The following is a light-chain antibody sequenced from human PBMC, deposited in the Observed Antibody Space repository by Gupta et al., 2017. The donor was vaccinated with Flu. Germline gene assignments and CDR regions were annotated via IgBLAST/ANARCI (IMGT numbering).Light chain of an antibody. J-gene: IGKJ2*01. CDR1: QSISSN. CDR2: GAS. V-gene: IGKV3-15*01. CDR3: QQYDAWPYT. Sequence: PATLSVSPGERATLSCRASQSISSNLARYQQKPGQAPRLLIYGASTRAAGLPARFSGSGSGTGFTLTISSLQSEDFAVYYCQQYDAWPYTFGQGTKLEIK.